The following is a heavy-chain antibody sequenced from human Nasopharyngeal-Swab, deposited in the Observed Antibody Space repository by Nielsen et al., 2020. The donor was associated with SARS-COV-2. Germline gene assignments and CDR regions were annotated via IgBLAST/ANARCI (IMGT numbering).Heavy chain of an antibody. D-gene: IGHD1/OR15-1a*01. CDR1: GGPMNSGGHF. CDR2: ISDSGTT. Sequence: SETLSLPSTVSGGPMNSGGHFWSWIRQPPGKGLEWIGYISDSGTTYYNQSLQSRLSILFDTSKTQFSLRLSAVTAADTAVYYCARVRRGLTNWYFDLWGRGTLVTVSS. V-gene: IGHV4-30-4*02. J-gene: IGHJ2*01. CDR3: ARVRRGLTNWYFDL.